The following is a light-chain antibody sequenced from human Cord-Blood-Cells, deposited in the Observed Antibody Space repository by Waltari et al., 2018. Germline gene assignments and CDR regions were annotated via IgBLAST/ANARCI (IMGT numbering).Light chain of an antibody. Sequence: AIRMTQSPSSFSASTGDRATITCRASQGISSYLAWYQQKPGKVPKLLIYAASTLQSGVPSRFSGSGSGTDFTLTISCLQSEDFATYYCQQYYSYPLTFGGGTKVEIK. CDR3: QQYYSYPLT. CDR2: AAS. J-gene: IGKJ4*01. CDR1: QGISSY. V-gene: IGKV1-8*01.